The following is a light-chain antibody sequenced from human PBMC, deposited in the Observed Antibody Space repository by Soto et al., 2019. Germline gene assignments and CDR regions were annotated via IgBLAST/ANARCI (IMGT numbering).Light chain of an antibody. Sequence: QSVLTQPPSASGTPGQRVTISCSGSSSNIGSNTVNWYQQLPGTAPKLLIYSNNQRPSGVPDRFSGSKSGTSASLAISGLQXEXEADYYCAAWDDSLNGWVFGGGTKLTVL. CDR3: AAWDDSLNGWV. V-gene: IGLV1-44*01. CDR2: SNN. CDR1: SSNIGSNT. J-gene: IGLJ3*02.